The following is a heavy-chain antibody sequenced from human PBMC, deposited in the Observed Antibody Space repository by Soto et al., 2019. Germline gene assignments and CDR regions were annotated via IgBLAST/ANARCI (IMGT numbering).Heavy chain of an antibody. V-gene: IGHV3-23*01. J-gene: IGHJ6*02. CDR1: GFTFSSYA. Sequence: LRLSCAASGFTFSSYAMSWVRQAPGKGLEWVSTISGSGDSTYYADSVKGRFTISRDNSKNTLYLQMNSLRAEDTAVYYCATPLYSSSNYYYYGMDVWGQGTTVTVSS. CDR3: ATPLYSSSNYYYYGMDV. CDR2: ISGSGDST. D-gene: IGHD6-6*01.